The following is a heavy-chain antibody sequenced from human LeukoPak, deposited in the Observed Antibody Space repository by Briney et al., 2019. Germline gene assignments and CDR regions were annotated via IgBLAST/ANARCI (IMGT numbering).Heavy chain of an antibody. D-gene: IGHD6-19*01. V-gene: IGHV4-59*12. CDR1: GGSISSYY. Sequence: PSETLSLTCTVSGGSISSYYWSWIRQPPGKGLEWIGYIYYSGSTNYNPSLKSRVTISVDTSKNQLSLRLNSVTAADTAVYYCVSNGWYSLEYWGQGTLVTVSS. J-gene: IGHJ4*02. CDR2: IYYSGST. CDR3: VSNGWYSLEY.